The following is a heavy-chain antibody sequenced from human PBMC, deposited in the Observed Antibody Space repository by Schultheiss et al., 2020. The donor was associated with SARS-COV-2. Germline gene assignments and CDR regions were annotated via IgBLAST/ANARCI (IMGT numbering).Heavy chain of an antibody. CDR2: IYYSGST. J-gene: IGHJ4*02. Sequence: SETLSLTCTVSGGSVSSGSYYWSWIRQPPGKGLEWIGYIYYSGSTNYNPSLKSRVTMSVDTSKNQFSLKLSSVTAADTAVYYCARHESAAGKGDFDYWGQGTLVTVSS. V-gene: IGHV4-61*01. CDR1: GGSVSSGSYY. D-gene: IGHD6-13*01. CDR3: ARHESAAGKGDFDY.